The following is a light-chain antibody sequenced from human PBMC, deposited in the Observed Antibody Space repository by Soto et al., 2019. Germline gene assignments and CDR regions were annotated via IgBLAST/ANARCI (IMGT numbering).Light chain of an antibody. V-gene: IGLV1-47*01. CDR2: RNN. Sequence: QSVLTQPPSASGTPEQRGTISCSGRGANIGSNYVYWYQHLPGTAPKLLIDRNNHRPSGVPDRFSGSKSGISTSLAISGLRSGDEADYYCATWDDSLSGGVFVGGTQVTVL. CDR3: ATWDDSLSGGV. J-gene: IGLJ2*01. CDR1: GANIGSNY.